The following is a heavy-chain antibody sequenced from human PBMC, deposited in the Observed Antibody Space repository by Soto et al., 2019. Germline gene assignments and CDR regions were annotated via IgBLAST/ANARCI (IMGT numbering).Heavy chain of an antibody. Sequence: GASVKVSCKASGYTFTSYYMHWVRQAPGQGLEWMGIINPSGGSTSYAQKFQGRVTMTRDTSTSTVYMELSSLRSEDTAVYYCARNWWGEQQLVFLSFDFWGQGTMVTVS. CDR1: GYTFTSYY. J-gene: IGHJ3*01. D-gene: IGHD6-13*01. V-gene: IGHV1-46*01. CDR3: ARNWWGEQQLVFLSFDF. CDR2: INPSGGST.